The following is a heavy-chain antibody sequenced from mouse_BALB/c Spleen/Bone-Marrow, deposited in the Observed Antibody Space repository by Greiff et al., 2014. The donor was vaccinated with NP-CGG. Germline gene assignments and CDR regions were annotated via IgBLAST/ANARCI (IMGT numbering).Heavy chain of an antibody. CDR2: IYPGDGDT. Sequence: VQLVESGPELVKPGASVKISCTGSGYAFSSSWMNWVEQRPGQGLEWIGRIYPGDGDTNSNGRFKGKATLTADRSSNTAYMQLSSLTSVDSAVYFCARSAYYGSSYGAMDYWGQGTSVTVSS. V-gene: IGHV1-82*01. CDR1: GYAFSSSW. CDR3: ARSAYYGSSYGAMDY. J-gene: IGHJ4*01. D-gene: IGHD1-1*01.